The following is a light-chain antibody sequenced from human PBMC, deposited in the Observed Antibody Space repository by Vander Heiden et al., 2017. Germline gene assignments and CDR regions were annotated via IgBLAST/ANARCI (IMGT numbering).Light chain of an antibody. CDR2: GTS. J-gene: IGKJ5*01. CDR1: QDISTY. Sequence: TQSPSSLSASTGDRVTITCRASQDISTYLAWYQQKPGKAPKLLMYGTSTLQSGVPSRFSGSGSGTDFTLTINGLQSDDFATYYCQQYHSFLITFGQGTRLEIK. CDR3: QQYHSFLIT. V-gene: IGKV1-8*01.